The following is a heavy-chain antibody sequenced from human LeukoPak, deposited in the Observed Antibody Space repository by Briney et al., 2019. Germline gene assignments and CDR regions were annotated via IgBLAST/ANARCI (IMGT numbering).Heavy chain of an antibody. Sequence: GASVKVSCKASGGTFSSYAISWVRQAPGQGLEWMGGIIPIFGTANYAQKFQGRVTITADKSTSTAYMELSSLRSEDTAVYYCAGDSSGYYYFVPPGVNNWFDPWGQGTLVTVSS. CDR2: IIPIFGTA. D-gene: IGHD3-22*01. CDR3: AGDSSGYYYFVPPGVNNWFDP. V-gene: IGHV1-69*06. J-gene: IGHJ5*02. CDR1: GGTFSSYA.